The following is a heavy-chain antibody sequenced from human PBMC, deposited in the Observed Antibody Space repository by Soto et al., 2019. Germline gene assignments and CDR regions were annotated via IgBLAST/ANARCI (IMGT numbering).Heavy chain of an antibody. CDR3: ARGQYYYYGMDV. CDR2: IYHSGST. CDR1: GGSISSCGYS. Sequence: SETLSLTCAVSGGSISSCGYSWSWIRHPPGKGLEWIGYIYHSGSTYYNPSLKSRVTISVDRSKNQFSLKLSSVTAADTAVYYCARGQYYYYGMDVWGQGTTVTVSS. J-gene: IGHJ6*02. V-gene: IGHV4-30-2*01.